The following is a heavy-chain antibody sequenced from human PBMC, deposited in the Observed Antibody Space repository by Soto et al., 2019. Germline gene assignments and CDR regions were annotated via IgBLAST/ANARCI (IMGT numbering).Heavy chain of an antibody. V-gene: IGHV3-23*01. J-gene: IGHJ3*02. Sequence: EVQLLESGGGLVQPGGSLRLSCAASGFTFSSYAMSWVRQAPGKGLEWVSAISGSGGSTYYADSVKGRFTISRDNSKNTLYLQMNSLRAEDTAVYYCASLLLGDYVPMNALDIWGQGTMVTVSS. D-gene: IGHD4-17*01. CDR3: ASLLLGDYVPMNALDI. CDR2: ISGSGGST. CDR1: GFTFSSYA.